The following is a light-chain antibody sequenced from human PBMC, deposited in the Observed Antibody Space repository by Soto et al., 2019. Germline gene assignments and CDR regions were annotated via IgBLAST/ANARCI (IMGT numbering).Light chain of an antibody. V-gene: IGKV1-6*01. J-gene: IGKJ4*01. CDR1: QDIRSD. CDR3: LQDYNYPLT. Sequence: IQMTQFPSSLSASVGDRVTITCRASQDIRSDLGWYQQRPGKAPKLLIYAASSLQSGVPSRFSGSGSGTDFTLTISSLQPEDFATYYCLQDYNYPLTFGGGTKVDIK. CDR2: AAS.